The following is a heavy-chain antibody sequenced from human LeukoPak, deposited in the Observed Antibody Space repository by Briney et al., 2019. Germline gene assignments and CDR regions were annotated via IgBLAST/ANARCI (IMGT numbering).Heavy chain of an antibody. CDR3: ARLFGSGSYWLDS. Sequence: GGSLRLSCAASGFTFSAYSMNWVRQAPGKGLERVSSINIDSRYIYYADSVKGRFTISRDNAKSSLYLQMNSLRAEDTAVYYCARLFGSGSYWLDSWGQGTPVTVSS. CDR1: GFTFSAYS. J-gene: IGHJ4*02. D-gene: IGHD3-10*01. V-gene: IGHV3-21*01. CDR2: INIDSRYI.